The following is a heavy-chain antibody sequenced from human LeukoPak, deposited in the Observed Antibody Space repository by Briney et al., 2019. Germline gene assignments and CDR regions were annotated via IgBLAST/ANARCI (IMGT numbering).Heavy chain of an antibody. CDR3: ARSLRGEYAFDI. CDR2: INPSGGST. J-gene: IGHJ3*02. D-gene: IGHD3-16*01. Sequence: ASVKVSCKASGYTFTSYYMHWVRQAPGQGLEWMGIINPSGGSTSYAQKFQGRVTMTRDMSTSTVYMELSSLRSEDTAVYYCARSLRGEYAFDIWGQGTMVTVSS. CDR1: GYTFTSYY. V-gene: IGHV1-46*01.